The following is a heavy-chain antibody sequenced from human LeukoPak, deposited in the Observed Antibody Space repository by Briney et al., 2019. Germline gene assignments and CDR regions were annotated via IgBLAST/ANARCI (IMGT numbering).Heavy chain of an antibody. Sequence: ASVKVSCKASGYTFTSYGISWVRQAPGQGLEWMGWISAYNGNTNYAQKLQGRVTMTTDTSTSTAYMELRSLRSGDTAVYYCARDPDTVTYNWFDPWGQGTLVTVSS. CDR3: ARDPDTVTYNWFDP. J-gene: IGHJ5*02. CDR1: GYTFTSYG. D-gene: IGHD4-17*01. V-gene: IGHV1-18*01. CDR2: ISAYNGNT.